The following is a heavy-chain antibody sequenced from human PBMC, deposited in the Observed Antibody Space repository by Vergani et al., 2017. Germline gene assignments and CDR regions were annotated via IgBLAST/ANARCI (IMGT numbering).Heavy chain of an antibody. CDR2: ISGSGGST. J-gene: IGHJ5*02. V-gene: IGHV3-23*01. Sequence: EVQLLESGGGLVQPGGSLRLSCAASGFTFSSYAMSWVRQAPGKGLEWVSAISGSGGSTYYADSVKGRFTISRDNSNNTLYLQMNSLRAEDTAVYYCAKDRFGRDGYNVMDWFDPWGQGTLVTVSS. CDR1: GFTFSSYA. CDR3: AKDRFGRDGYNVMDWFDP. D-gene: IGHD5-24*01.